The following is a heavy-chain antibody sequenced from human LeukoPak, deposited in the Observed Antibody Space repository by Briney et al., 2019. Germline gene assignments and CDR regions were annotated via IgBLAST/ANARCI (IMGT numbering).Heavy chain of an antibody. J-gene: IGHJ4*02. V-gene: IGHV3-11*06. D-gene: IGHD3-10*01. CDR1: GFTFSDYY. CDR3: AREHGSGFFDY. CDR2: ISSSSSYT. Sequence: GGSPRLSCAASGFTFSDYYMSWIRQAPGKGLEWVSYISSSSSYTNYADSVKGRFTISRDNAKNSLYLQMNSLRAEDTAVYYCAREHGSGFFDYWGQGTLVTVSS.